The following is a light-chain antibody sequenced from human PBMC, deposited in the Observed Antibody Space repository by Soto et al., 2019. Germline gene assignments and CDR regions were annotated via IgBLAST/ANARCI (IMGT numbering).Light chain of an antibody. V-gene: IGKV3-20*01. CDR1: QSVSSSY. Sequence: EIVVTQSPGTLSLSPGERATLSCRASQSVSSSYLVWYQQKPGQAPRLLIYGASSRATGIPDRFSGSGSETDFTLTISRLEPKDISVYYCQKYHRSKYTFGQATKLEIK. J-gene: IGKJ2*01. CDR3: QKYHRSKYT. CDR2: GAS.